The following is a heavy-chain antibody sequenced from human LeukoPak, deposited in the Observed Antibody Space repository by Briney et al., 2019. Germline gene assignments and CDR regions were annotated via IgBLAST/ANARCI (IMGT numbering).Heavy chain of an antibody. CDR3: TTDRYYDNSELQFQH. Sequence: GGSLRLSCAASGFTLNNAWMSWVRQAPGKGLEWLGRIKRETDGGTIDYAAPVKGRFTISRDDSRNTLYLQMDSLKIEDTAVYYCTTDRYYDNSELQFQHWGQGTLVTVSS. D-gene: IGHD3-22*01. CDR1: GFTLNNAW. CDR2: IKRETDGGTI. J-gene: IGHJ1*01. V-gene: IGHV3-15*01.